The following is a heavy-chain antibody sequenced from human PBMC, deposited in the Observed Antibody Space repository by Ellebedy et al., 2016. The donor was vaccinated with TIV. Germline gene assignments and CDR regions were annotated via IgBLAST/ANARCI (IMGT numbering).Heavy chain of an antibody. Sequence: KVSCKGSGYSFTSYWIGWVRQMPGKGLAWMGIIYLGDSDTRYSPSFQGQVTISADKSISTAYLQWSSLKASDTAMYYCARFISWFDPWGQGTLVTVSS. D-gene: IGHD3-10*01. CDR3: ARFISWFDP. CDR1: GYSFTSYW. J-gene: IGHJ5*02. V-gene: IGHV5-51*01. CDR2: IYLGDSDT.